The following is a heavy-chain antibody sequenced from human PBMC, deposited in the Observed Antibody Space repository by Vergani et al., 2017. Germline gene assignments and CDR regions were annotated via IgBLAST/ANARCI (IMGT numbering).Heavy chain of an antibody. Sequence: QVQLVESGGGVVQPGRSLRLSCAASGFTFSSYGMHWVRQAPGKGLEWVAVIWYDGSNKYYADSVKGRFTISRENSKNTLYLQMNSLRAEDPAVYYCARRSYDIVTGYYTSHYYYYMDVWGKGTTVTVSS. D-gene: IGHD3-9*01. J-gene: IGHJ6*03. CDR1: GFTFSSYG. CDR2: IWYDGSNK. CDR3: ARRSYDIVTGYYTSHYYYYMDV. V-gene: IGHV3-33*01.